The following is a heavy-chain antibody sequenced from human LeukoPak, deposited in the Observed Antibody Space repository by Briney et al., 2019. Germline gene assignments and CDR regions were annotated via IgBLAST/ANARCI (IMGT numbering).Heavy chain of an antibody. CDR2: IYYSGST. J-gene: IGHJ4*02. D-gene: IGHD3-10*01. Sequence: SETLSLTCAVYGGSFSGYYWSWIRQPPGKGLEWIGYIYYSGSTNYNPSLKSRVTISVDTSKNQFSLKLSSVTAADTAVYYCARGPRYGSGSYHNFDYWGQGTLVTVSS. CDR1: GGSFSGYY. V-gene: IGHV4-59*01. CDR3: ARGPRYGSGSYHNFDY.